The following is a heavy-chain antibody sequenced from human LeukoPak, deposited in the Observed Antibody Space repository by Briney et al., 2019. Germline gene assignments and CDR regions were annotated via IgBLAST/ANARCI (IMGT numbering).Heavy chain of an antibody. CDR3: ARGYTLPREIDN. CDR1: GFTVSTNY. D-gene: IGHD2-2*02. Sequence: GGSLILSCAASGFTVSTNYMSWVRQAPGKGLEWVSIIYTGGSTYHTNSVKGRFTISRDSSKNTLYLQMDSLRAEDTAVYYCARGYTLPREIDNWGQGTMVTVSS. V-gene: IGHV3-53*01. CDR2: IYTGGST. J-gene: IGHJ4*02.